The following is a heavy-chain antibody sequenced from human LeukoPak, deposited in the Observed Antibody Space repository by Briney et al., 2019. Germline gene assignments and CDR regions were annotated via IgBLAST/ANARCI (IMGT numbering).Heavy chain of an antibody. V-gene: IGHV3-21*01. CDR1: GFTFSSYS. D-gene: IGHD1-1*01. CDR2: ISSSSSYI. Sequence: GGSLRLSCAASGFTFSSYSMNWVRQAPGKGLEWVSSISSSSSYIYYADSVKGRFTISRDNAKNSLYLQMNSLRAEDTAVYYCARVPLGWKYYYGMDVWGQGTTVTVSS. CDR3: ARVPLGWKYYYGMDV. J-gene: IGHJ6*02.